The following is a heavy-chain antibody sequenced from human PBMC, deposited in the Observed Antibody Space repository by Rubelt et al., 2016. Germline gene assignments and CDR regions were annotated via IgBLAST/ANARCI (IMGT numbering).Heavy chain of an antibody. J-gene: IGHJ4*02. D-gene: IGHD3-22*01. CDR1: GGSLSSGGYY. V-gene: IGHV4-31*03. Sequence: QVQLQESGPGLVKPSQTLSLTCTVSGGSLSSGGYYWSWIRQHPGKGLEWTGEINHSGSTNYNPSLKGRVTISVDTSMNQFSLKLSSVTAAETAVYYCARTRRKMVVVIMGYDYGGQGTLVTVSS. CDR3: ARTRRKMVVVIMGYDY. CDR2: INHSGST.